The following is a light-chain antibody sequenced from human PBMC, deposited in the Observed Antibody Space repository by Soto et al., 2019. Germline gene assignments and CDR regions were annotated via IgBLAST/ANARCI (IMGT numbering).Light chain of an antibody. Sequence: EIVLTQSPATLSAFPGDRVTLSCRASQALNTRLAWYQQKPGQAPRLLIYGVSNRAPGIPDRFSGSGSGTDITLTISRLEPEDFAVYYCHQSGDSPTFGQGTKVDIK. J-gene: IGKJ1*01. V-gene: IGKV3-20*01. CDR1: QALNTR. CDR2: GVS. CDR3: HQSGDSPT.